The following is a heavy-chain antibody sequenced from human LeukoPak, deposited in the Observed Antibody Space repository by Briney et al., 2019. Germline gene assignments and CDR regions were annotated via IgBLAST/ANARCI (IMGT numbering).Heavy chain of an antibody. D-gene: IGHD3-3*01. Sequence: GGSLRLSCAASGFTFSSYEMNWVRQAPGKGLEWVSYISSSGSTIYYADSVKGRFTISRDNAKNSLYLQMNSLRAEDTAVYYCARDPTTYYDFWSGSSDFDYWGQGTLVTVSS. V-gene: IGHV3-48*03. CDR1: GFTFSSYE. CDR3: ARDPTTYYDFWSGSSDFDY. J-gene: IGHJ4*02. CDR2: ISSSGSTI.